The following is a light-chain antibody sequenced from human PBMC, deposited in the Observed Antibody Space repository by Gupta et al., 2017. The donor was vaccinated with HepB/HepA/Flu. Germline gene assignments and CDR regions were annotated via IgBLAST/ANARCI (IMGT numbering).Light chain of an antibody. Sequence: EIVLTQSPGTISLSPGERATLPCRASETFSSNYLAWYQQKPGQAPRLLIYGASRRATGIPDRFSGIGSGTEFTLTISRLEPEDLAVYYCQQYGSSPLTFGQGTKVEIK. V-gene: IGKV3-20*01. CDR1: ETFSSNY. CDR2: GAS. CDR3: QQYGSSPLT. J-gene: IGKJ1*01.